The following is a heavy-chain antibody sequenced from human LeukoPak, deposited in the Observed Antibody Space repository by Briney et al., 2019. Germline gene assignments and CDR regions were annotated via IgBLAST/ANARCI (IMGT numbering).Heavy chain of an antibody. J-gene: IGHJ4*02. CDR3: AKGARGGCSGRSCNPFDY. D-gene: IGHD2-15*01. CDR1: GFTFSRYG. V-gene: IGHV3-30*18. Sequence: GGSLRLSCAASGFTFSRYGMHCVRQAPGKGLEWGAVISYDGSNKYYADSVKGRFTISRDNSKKTLYLQMNSLRAEDTAVYYCAKGARGGCSGRSCNPFDYWGQGTLVTVSS. CDR2: ISYDGSNK.